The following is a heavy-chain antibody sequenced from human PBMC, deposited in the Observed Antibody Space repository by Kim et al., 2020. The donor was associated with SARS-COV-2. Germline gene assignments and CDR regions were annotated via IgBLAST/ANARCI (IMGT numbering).Heavy chain of an antibody. Sequence: SETLSLTCAVYGGSFSGYYWSWIRQPPGKGPEWIGEINHSGSTNYNPSLKSRVTISVDTAKNQFSLKLSSVTAADTAGYYCARGHRYRSGWDFDYWGRGT. D-gene: IGHD6-19*01. CDR2: INHSGST. CDR3: ARGHRYRSGWDFDY. J-gene: IGHJ4*02. CDR1: GGSFSGYY. V-gene: IGHV4-34*01.